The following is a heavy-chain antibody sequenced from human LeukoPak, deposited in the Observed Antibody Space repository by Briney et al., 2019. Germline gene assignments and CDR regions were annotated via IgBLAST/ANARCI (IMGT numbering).Heavy chain of an antibody. V-gene: IGHV4-34*01. D-gene: IGHD6-19*01. CDR2: INHSGST. J-gene: IGHJ4*02. CDR1: GGSFSGYY. Sequence: SETLSLTCAVCGGSFSGYYWSWIRQPPGKGLEWIGEINHSGSTNYNPSLKSRVTISVDTSKNQFSLKLSSVTAADTAVYYCAREGSSGWHFDYWGQGTLVTVSS. CDR3: AREGSSGWHFDY.